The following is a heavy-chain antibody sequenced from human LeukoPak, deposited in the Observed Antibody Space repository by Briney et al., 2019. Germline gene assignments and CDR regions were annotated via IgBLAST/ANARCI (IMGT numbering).Heavy chain of an antibody. J-gene: IGHJ6*03. CDR3: ARDYWGSGSYYNYYYYYMDV. D-gene: IGHD3-10*01. V-gene: IGHV4-4*07. CDR1: GGSISSYY. Sequence: ASETLSLTCTVSGGSISSYYWSWIRQPPGKGLEWIGRIYTSGSINYNPSLKSRVTMSVDTSKNQFSLKLSSVTAADTAVYYCARDYWGSGSYYNYYYYYMDVWGKGTTVTISS. CDR2: IYTSGSI.